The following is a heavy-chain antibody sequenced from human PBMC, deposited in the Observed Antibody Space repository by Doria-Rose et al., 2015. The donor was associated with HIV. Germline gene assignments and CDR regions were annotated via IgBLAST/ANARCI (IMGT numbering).Heavy chain of an antibody. CDR3: ARGLLRGGWNDVDYYYGMDV. J-gene: IGHJ6*02. Sequence: QVQLQQWDAGLVKPSETLSLTCAVFGGSFSGYYWSWIRQPPGKGLEWIGAINHSGSTNYNTSLNSRVTISLDTSKNLFSLKLSSVTAADTAVYYCARGLLRGGWNDVDYYYGMDVWGQGTTVTVSS. CDR1: GGSFSGYY. V-gene: IGHV4-34*01. CDR2: INHSGST. D-gene: IGHD1-1*01.